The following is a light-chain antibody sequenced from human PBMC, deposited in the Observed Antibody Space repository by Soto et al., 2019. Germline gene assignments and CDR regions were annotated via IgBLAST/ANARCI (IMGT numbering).Light chain of an antibody. CDR3: QQHYSSPQT. CDR2: WAS. CDR1: QSVLYSSNNKNY. Sequence: DIVMTQSPDSLAVSLGERATINCKSSQSVLYSSNNKNYLAWYQQKPGQPPKLLIYWASTRESGVPDRFSGSGSGTDFTLTISSLQADDVAAYYCQQHYSSPQTFGQGTKVEIK. V-gene: IGKV4-1*01. J-gene: IGKJ1*01.